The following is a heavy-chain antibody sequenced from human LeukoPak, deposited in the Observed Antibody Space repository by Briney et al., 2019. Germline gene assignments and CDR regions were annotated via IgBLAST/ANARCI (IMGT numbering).Heavy chain of an antibody. CDR3: ARLSGSYYSAFDI. V-gene: IGHV5-51*01. Sequence: GASLQISCRGSEYSFINYWIGWVRQMPGKGLEWMAIIHPGDSDTRYDPSFKGQVTISADKSINTAYLQWSSLKASDTAMYYCARLSGSYYSAFDIWGQGTMVTVSS. J-gene: IGHJ3*02. CDR1: EYSFINYW. D-gene: IGHD1-26*01. CDR2: IHPGDSDT.